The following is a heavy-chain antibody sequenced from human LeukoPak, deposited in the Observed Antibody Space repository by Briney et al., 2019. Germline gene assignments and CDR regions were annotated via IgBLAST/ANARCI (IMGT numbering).Heavy chain of an antibody. CDR2: IDSDGGNT. J-gene: IGHJ4*02. V-gene: IGHV3-74*01. Sequence: PGGSLRLSCAASGLTFSSYWMHWVRQAPGKGLVWVSRIDSDGGNTNYADSVKGRFTVSRDNAKNTLYLQMNSLRAEDTAVYYCARDDYGDYYFDYWGQGTLVTVSS. D-gene: IGHD4-17*01. CDR1: GLTFSSYW. CDR3: ARDDYGDYYFDY.